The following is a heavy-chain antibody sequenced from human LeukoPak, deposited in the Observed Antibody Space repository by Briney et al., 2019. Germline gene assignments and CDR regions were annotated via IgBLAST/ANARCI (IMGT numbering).Heavy chain of an antibody. D-gene: IGHD3-10*01. V-gene: IGHV4-34*01. CDR3: ARGSYYYGSGSYSRKNEY. CDR2: INHSGGT. Sequence: SETLSLTCAVYGGSFSGYYWSWIRQPPGKGLEWIGEINHSGGTNYNPSLKSRVTTSVDTSKNQFSLKLSSVTDADTAVYYCARGSYYYGSGSYSRKNEYWGQGTLVTVSS. CDR1: GGSFSGYY. J-gene: IGHJ4*02.